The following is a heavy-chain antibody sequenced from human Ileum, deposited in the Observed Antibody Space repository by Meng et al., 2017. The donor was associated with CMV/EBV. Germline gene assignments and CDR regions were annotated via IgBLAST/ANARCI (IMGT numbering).Heavy chain of an antibody. J-gene: IGHJ6*02. CDR1: GGTFSSYA. D-gene: IGHD2-2*01. CDR3: ARWVDCSSTSCPYYYYGMDV. V-gene: IGHV1-69*05. Sequence: SVKVSCKASGGTFSSYAISWVRQAPGQGLEWMGGIIPIFGTANYAQKFQGRVTITTDESTSTAYMELSSLRSEDTAVYYCARWVDCSSTSCPYYYYGMDVWGQGTTVTVSS. CDR2: IIPIFGTA.